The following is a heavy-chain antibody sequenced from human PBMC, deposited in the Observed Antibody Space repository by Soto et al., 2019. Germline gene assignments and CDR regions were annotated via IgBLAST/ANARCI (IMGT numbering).Heavy chain of an antibody. Sequence: EVQLLESGGGLVQPGGSLRLSCAASGFTFSSYAMNWVRQTPGTGLEWVSAISGGGGSTYYADSVKGRFTISRDDSKNKLSQQMNSLRDEDTAVYYCAKPSGRLNLDYYANIPPTAFDFWGKGTLVTVSS. CDR1: GFTFSSYA. CDR2: ISGGGGST. V-gene: IGHV3-23*01. J-gene: IGHJ4*02. D-gene: IGHD3-10*01. CDR3: AKPSGRLNLDYYANIPPTAFDF.